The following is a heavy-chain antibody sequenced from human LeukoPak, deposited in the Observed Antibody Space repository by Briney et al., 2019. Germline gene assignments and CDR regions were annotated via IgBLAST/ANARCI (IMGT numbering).Heavy chain of an antibody. CDR2: ISYDGSNK. Sequence: GGSLRLSCAASGFTFSSYGMHWVRQAPGKGLEWVAVISYDGSNKYYADSVKGRFTISRDNTKNTLYLQMNSLRAEDTAVYYCAKDTIAVAAYFDYWGQGTLVTVSS. V-gene: IGHV3-30*18. J-gene: IGHJ4*02. CDR3: AKDTIAVAAYFDY. CDR1: GFTFSSYG. D-gene: IGHD6-19*01.